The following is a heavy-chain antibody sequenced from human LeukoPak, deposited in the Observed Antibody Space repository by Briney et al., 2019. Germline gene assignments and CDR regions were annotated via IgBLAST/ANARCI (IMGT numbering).Heavy chain of an antibody. D-gene: IGHD5-24*01. V-gene: IGHV3-43*01. CDR1: GFNFDRYT. J-gene: IGHJ4*01. CDR2: AGWAGGTT. Sequence: GGSLRLSCATSGFNFDRYTIHWVRQAPGKGLEWVSLAGWAGGTTYYSDSVRGRFTISRDNSRNTLYLQMNNLRPEDTAVYFCAKDNNWLYYFDYWGHGTLVSVTS. CDR3: AKDNNWLYYFDY.